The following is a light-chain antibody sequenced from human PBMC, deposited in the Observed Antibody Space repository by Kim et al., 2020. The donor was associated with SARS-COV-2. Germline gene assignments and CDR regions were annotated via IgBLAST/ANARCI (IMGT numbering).Light chain of an antibody. Sequence: QPVLTQSPSASASLGASVKLTCTLSSGHSSYAIAWHQQQPEKGPRYLMKLNSDGSHSKGDGIPDRFSGSSSGAERYLTISSLQSGDEGDYYCQTWGTGIGVFGGGTQLTVL. V-gene: IGLV4-69*01. CDR2: LNSDGSH. J-gene: IGLJ3*02. CDR3: QTWGTGIGV. CDR1: SGHSSYA.